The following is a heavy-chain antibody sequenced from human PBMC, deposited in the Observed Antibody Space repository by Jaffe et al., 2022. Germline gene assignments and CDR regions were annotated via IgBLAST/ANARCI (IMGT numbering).Heavy chain of an antibody. CDR1: GFTFDDYA. CDR3: AKDYGDYATYYFDY. Sequence: EVQLVESGGGLVQPGRSLRLSCAASGFTFDDYAMHWVRQAPGKGLEWVSGISWNSGSIGYADSVKGRFTISRDNAKNSLYLQMNSLRAEDTALYYCAKDYGDYATYYFDYWGQGTLVTVSS. J-gene: IGHJ4*02. D-gene: IGHD4-17*01. V-gene: IGHV3-9*01. CDR2: ISWNSGSI.